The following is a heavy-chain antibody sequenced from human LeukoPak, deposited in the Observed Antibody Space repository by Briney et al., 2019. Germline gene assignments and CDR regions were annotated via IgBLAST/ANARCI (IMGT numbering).Heavy chain of an antibody. J-gene: IGHJ3*02. V-gene: IGHV4-4*07. CDR1: GGSISSYY. CDR3: ARDRVDLYYYDSSGYYLGHAFDI. Sequence: PSETLSLTCTVSGGSISSYYWSWIRQPAGKGLEWIGRIYTSGSTNYNPSLKSRVTMSVDTSKNQFSLKLSSVTAADTAVYYCARDRVDLYYYDSSGYYLGHAFDIWGQGTMVTVSS. CDR2: IYTSGST. D-gene: IGHD3-22*01.